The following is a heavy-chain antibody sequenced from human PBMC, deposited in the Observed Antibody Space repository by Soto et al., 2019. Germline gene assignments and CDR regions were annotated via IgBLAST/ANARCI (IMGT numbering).Heavy chain of an antibody. CDR3: TRVTELGTGYAMDG. D-gene: IGHD1-7*01. CDR1: GGTFRDSG. Sequence: QVRLAQSGTEVKKPGSSVQVSCKASGGTFRDSGVTWLRQDPRQGLEWVGAILPKIGKTNYAQKFQGRVAIIADKSTDTVFLEVSRLKSDDTAVYFCTRVTELGTGYAMDGWGQGTTVIVSS. J-gene: IGHJ6*02. CDR2: ILPKIGKT. V-gene: IGHV1-69*06.